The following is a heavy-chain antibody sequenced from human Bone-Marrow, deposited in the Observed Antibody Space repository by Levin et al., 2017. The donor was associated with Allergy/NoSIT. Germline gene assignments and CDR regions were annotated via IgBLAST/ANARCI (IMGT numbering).Heavy chain of an antibody. CDR1: GFTFSSYS. V-gene: IGHV3-48*01. CDR2: ISSSSSTI. J-gene: IGHJ6*02. CDR3: ARDFIYYYYGMDV. Sequence: PGGSLRLSCAASGFTFSSYSMNWVRQAPGKGLEWVSYISSSSSTIYYADSVKGRFTISRDNAKNSLYLQMNSLRAEDTAVYYCARDFIYYYYGMDVWGQGTTVTVSS.